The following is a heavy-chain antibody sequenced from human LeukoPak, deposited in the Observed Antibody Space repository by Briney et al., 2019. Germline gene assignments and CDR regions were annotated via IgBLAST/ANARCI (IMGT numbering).Heavy chain of an antibody. CDR3: ARSGYSYGYDY. J-gene: IGHJ4*02. CDR2: VSHTGST. D-gene: IGHD5-18*01. V-gene: IGHV4-34*01. Sequence: PSETLSLTCGVYGDSLSGYYWSWIRQPPGKGLEWLGEVSHTGSTNDNPSLKSRVTMSIDTSKNQFSLNLSSVTAADTAVYFCARSGYSYGYDYWGQGTLVTVSS. CDR1: GDSLSGYY.